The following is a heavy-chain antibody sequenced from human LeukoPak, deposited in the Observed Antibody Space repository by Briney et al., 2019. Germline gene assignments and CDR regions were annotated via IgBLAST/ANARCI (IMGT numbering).Heavy chain of an antibody. CDR3: AKSRVTATFDAFDI. V-gene: IGHV3-48*01. J-gene: IGHJ3*02. CDR1: GFTFSTYS. CDR2: IGSSTI. Sequence: TGGSLRLSCAASGFTFSTYSMNWVRQAPGKGLEWVSFIGSSTIYYADSVKGRFTISRDNAQNSLYLQMNSLRVEDTAVYYCAKSRVTATFDAFDIWGQGTMVTVSS. D-gene: IGHD2-15*01.